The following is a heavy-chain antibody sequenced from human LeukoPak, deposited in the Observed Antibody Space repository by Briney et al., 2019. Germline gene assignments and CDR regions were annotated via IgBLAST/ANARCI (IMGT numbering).Heavy chain of an antibody. J-gene: IGHJ4*02. D-gene: IGHD3-22*01. V-gene: IGHV3-23*01. CDR2: ISGSGGST. CDR3: AKYYDSSGYYHFDY. CDR1: GFTFSSYA. Sequence: GGSLRLSCAASGFTFSSYAMSWARQAPGKGLEWVSAISGSGGSTYYADSVKGRFTISRDNSKNTLYLQMNSLRAEDTAVYYCAKYYDSSGYYHFDYWGQGTLVTVSS.